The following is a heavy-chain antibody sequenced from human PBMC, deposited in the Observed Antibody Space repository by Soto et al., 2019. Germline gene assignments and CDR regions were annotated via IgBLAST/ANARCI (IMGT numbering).Heavy chain of an antibody. D-gene: IGHD3-16*01. J-gene: IGHJ4*02. V-gene: IGHV3-33*01. CDR3: ARDLGTLSYELDQ. CDR1: GFTFSRYG. Sequence: QVQLVESGGGVVQAGRSLRLSCAASGFTFSRYGMHWVRQTPGKGLEWVAVIWYDGSKQYYPDSVRGRFTVSRDDSKNTLYLQMNSLRAEDTAIYYCARDLGTLSYELDQWGQGTLATVSS. CDR2: IWYDGSKQ.